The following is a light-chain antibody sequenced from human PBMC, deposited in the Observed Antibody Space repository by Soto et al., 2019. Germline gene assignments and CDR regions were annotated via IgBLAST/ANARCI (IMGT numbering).Light chain of an antibody. CDR3: TAWDGSLDGRV. Sequence: QSALTQPPSASVTPGQRVTISCSGSGSNIGTNTVNWYQQLPGTAPKLLIYRTDQRPAGIPDRFSGSKSGTSASLDISGLQSDDEADYYCTAWDGSLDGRVFGGGTKLTVL. CDR1: GSNIGTNT. V-gene: IGLV1-44*01. J-gene: IGLJ3*02. CDR2: RTD.